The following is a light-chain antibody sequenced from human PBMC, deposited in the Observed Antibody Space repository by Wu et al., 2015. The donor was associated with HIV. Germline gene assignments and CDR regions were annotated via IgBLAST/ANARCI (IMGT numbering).Light chain of an antibody. CDR2: GAS. J-gene: IGKJ1*01. V-gene: IGKV3-15*01. Sequence: EVVMTQSPATLSVSPGERATLSCRASQSVSSSYLAWYQQKPGQAPRLLIYGASSRATDIPARFSGSGSGTEFTLTISNMQSADFAVYFCQQYNDWPRTFGQGTKVDIK. CDR1: QSVSSSY. CDR3: QQYNDWPRT.